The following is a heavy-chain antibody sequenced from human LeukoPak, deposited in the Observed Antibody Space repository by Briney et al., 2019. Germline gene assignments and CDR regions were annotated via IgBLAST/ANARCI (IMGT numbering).Heavy chain of an antibody. J-gene: IGHJ6*03. V-gene: IGHV3-21*01. CDR3: ARGGYSYGFVYYYYYMDV. D-gene: IGHD5-18*01. CDR2: ISSSSSYI. Sequence: GGSLRLSCAASGFTFSSYSMNWVRQAPGKGLEWVSSISSSSSYIYYADSVKGRFTISRDNAKNSLYLQMNSLRAEDTAVYYCARGGYSYGFVYYYYYMDVWGKGTTVTISS. CDR1: GFTFSSYS.